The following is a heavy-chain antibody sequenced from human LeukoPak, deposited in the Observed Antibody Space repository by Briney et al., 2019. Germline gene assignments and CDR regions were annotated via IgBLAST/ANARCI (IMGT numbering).Heavy chain of an antibody. Sequence: GGSLRLSCAASGFTFSSYEMNWVRQAPGKGLEWASYISSSGSTIYYADSVKGRFTISRDNAKNSLYLQMNSLRAEDTAVYYCARGYCSGGSCYETPDYGMDVWGKGTTVTVSS. CDR2: ISSSGSTI. J-gene: IGHJ6*04. CDR1: GFTFSSYE. D-gene: IGHD2-15*01. CDR3: ARGYCSGGSCYETPDYGMDV. V-gene: IGHV3-48*03.